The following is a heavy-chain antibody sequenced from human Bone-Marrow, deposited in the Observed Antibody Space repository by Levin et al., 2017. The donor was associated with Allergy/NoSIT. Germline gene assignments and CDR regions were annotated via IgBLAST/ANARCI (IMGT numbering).Heavy chain of an antibody. CDR2: INYSGIT. CDR3: ARNSRGNYDLSFLDS. V-gene: IGHV4-34*01. Sequence: NPSETLSLTCAVYDESFSAYYWSWIRQSPGKGLEWIGEINYSGITHYNPSLKSRVTISVDTSKNQFSLKLSSVTAADTAVYFCARNSRGNYDLSFLDSWGQGTLVTVSS. J-gene: IGHJ4*02. D-gene: IGHD3-3*01. CDR1: DESFSAYY.